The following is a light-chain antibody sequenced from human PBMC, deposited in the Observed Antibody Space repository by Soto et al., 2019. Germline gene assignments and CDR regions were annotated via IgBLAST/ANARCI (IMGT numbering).Light chain of an antibody. CDR3: QHYNDWPPTWT. CDR1: QSVSSK. V-gene: IGKV3-15*01. Sequence: EIVMTQSPATLSVSPGERATLSCRASQSVSSKLAWYQQKPAQASRVLIYGASTRATGIPARFSGSGSGTEFTLTISSLQSEDFAVYYCQHYNDWPPTWTFGQGTRVEIK. CDR2: GAS. J-gene: IGKJ1*01.